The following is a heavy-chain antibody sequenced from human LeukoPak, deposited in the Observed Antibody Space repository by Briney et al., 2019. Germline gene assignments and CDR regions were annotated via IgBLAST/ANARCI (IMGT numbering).Heavy chain of an antibody. CDR1: GGTFSGYA. D-gene: IGHD3-22*01. V-gene: IGHV1-69*13. Sequence: ASVKVSCKASGGTFSGYAISWVRQAPGQGLEWMGGIIPIFGTANYAQKFQGRVTITADESTSTAYMELSSLRSEDTAVYYCARPAPNYYDSSGYYSPHYGMDVWGQGTTVTVSS. CDR3: ARPAPNYYDSSGYYSPHYGMDV. CDR2: IIPIFGTA. J-gene: IGHJ6*02.